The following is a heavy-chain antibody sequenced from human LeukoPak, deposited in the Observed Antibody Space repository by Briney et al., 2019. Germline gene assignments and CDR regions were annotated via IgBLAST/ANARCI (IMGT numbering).Heavy chain of an antibody. V-gene: IGHV3-7*03. CDR3: VKDSPPRYSGSPPAY. Sequence: PGGSLRLSCAASGFTFSSYWMSWVRQAPGKGLEWVANINEDGGEKYYVDSVKGRFTISRDNAKNSLYLQMSSLRADDTAVYYCVKDSPPRYSGSPPAYWGQGTLVTVSS. D-gene: IGHD1-26*01. CDR2: INEDGGEK. CDR1: GFTFSSYW. J-gene: IGHJ4*02.